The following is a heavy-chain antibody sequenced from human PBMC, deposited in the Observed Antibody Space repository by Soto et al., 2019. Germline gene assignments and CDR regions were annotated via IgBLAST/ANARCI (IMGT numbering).Heavy chain of an antibody. J-gene: IGHJ6*02. CDR3: ARTKEYSSFYYYYGMDV. Sequence: EVQLVESGGGLVQPGGSLRLSCAASGFTFSSYSMNWVHQAPGKGLEWVSYISSSSSTIYYADSVKGRFTISRDNAKNSLYLQMNSLRDEDTAVYYCARTKEYSSFYYYYGMDVWGQGTTVTVSS. CDR1: GFTFSSYS. D-gene: IGHD6-6*01. CDR2: ISSSSSTI. V-gene: IGHV3-48*02.